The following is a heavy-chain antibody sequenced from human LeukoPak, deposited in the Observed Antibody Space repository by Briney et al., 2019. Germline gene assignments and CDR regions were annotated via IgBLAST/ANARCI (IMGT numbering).Heavy chain of an antibody. CDR1: GFTFSTYG. V-gene: IGHV3-48*02. CDR2: ISSTSRTI. D-gene: IGHD3-10*01. CDR3: ARELGLLRA. Sequence: GGSLRLSCAASGFTFSTYGMNWVRQVPGKGLEWVSFISSTSRTIYYADSVKGRFTISRDNAKNSLYLQMNSLRDEDTAVYYCARELGLLRAWGQGTLVTVSS. J-gene: IGHJ5*02.